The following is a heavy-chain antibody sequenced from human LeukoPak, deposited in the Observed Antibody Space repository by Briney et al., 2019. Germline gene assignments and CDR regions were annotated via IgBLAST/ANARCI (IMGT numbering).Heavy chain of an antibody. V-gene: IGHV3-30*04. CDR3: TRDRDYDV. Sequence: GGSLRLSCAASGFTFSNYAMHWVRQAPGKGLEWVVVISYDGTNTYYADSVKGRFTISRDNSNNTLYLRMNSLRPEDTAVYFCTRDRDYDVWGQGTLVTVSS. J-gene: IGHJ4*02. CDR2: ISYDGTNT. D-gene: IGHD3-3*01. CDR1: GFTFSNYA.